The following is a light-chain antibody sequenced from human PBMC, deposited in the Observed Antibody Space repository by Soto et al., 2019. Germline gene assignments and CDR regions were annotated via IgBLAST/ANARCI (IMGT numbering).Light chain of an antibody. J-gene: IGKJ3*01. CDR1: QGIDTY. CDR3: QKYTRAPFT. Sequence: DIQMTQSPSSLSASVGDRVTITCRASQGIDTYLAWYQQKPGQVPKLLIYAESTLQSGVPSRFSGSGSGTDFTLTISSLQPEDVATYFCQKYTRAPFTFGPGTKVDIK. CDR2: AES. V-gene: IGKV1-27*01.